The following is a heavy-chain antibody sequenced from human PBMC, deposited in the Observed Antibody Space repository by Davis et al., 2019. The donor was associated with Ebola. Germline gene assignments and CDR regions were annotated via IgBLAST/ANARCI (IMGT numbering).Heavy chain of an antibody. Sequence: GESLKISCADSVITFSSYAMSWVRQAPGKGLEWVSAISGSGGSTYYADSVKGRFTISRDNSKNTLYLQMNSLRAEDTAVYYCAKVGIVLMVYASYDYWGQGTLVTVSS. D-gene: IGHD2-8*01. CDR3: AKVGIVLMVYASYDY. V-gene: IGHV3-23*01. CDR2: ISGSGGST. CDR1: VITFSSYA. J-gene: IGHJ4*02.